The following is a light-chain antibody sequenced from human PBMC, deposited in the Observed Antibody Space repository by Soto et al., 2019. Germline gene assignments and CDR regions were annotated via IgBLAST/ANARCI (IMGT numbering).Light chain of an antibody. J-gene: IGKJ1*01. V-gene: IGKV3-20*01. Sequence: EIVLTQSPDTLSLSPGESATLSCRASQSVRSSYLAWYQQTPGQTPRLLIYAASSRATGIPDRFSGSGSGTDFSLTISRLEAEDFAVYYCQQHGSSPRTFGQGTKVEIK. CDR3: QQHGSSPRT. CDR1: QSVRSSY. CDR2: AAS.